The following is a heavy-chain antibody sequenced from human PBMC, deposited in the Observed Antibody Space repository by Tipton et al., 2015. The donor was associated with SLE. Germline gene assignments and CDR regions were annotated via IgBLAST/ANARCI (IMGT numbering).Heavy chain of an antibody. CDR1: GGSISSYY. CDR2: IFAPDDT. V-gene: IGHV4-4*07. CDR3: ARDLTISRWAFQI. J-gene: IGHJ3*02. Sequence: TLSLTCTVFGGSISSYYWSWIRQSAGKGLEWLGRIFAPDDTDYNPSLKSRITLSVDTSKNQISLKLNSVTAADTAVYYCARDLTISRWAFQIWGQGTVVTVSS. D-gene: IGHD6-13*01.